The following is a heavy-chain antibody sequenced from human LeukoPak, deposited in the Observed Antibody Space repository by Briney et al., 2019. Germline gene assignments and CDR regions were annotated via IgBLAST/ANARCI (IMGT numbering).Heavy chain of an antibody. CDR2: IRSKAYGGTT. CDR3: TRYWGLGTQRGSDY. D-gene: IGHD3-16*01. V-gene: IGHV3-49*04. J-gene: IGHJ4*02. Sequence: GGSLRLSCTASGFTFGDYAVSWVRQAPGKGLEWVGFIRSKAYGGTTEYAASVKGKFTVSRDDSKSIAYLQMNSLKTEDSAVYYCTRYWGLGTQRGSDYWGQGTLVTVSS. CDR1: GFTFGDYA.